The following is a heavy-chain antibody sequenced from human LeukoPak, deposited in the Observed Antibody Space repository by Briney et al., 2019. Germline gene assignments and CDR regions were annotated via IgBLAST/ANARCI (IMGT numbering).Heavy chain of an antibody. D-gene: IGHD5-12*01. CDR3: ARDLVIVATLSYFAY. CDR1: GYTFTSYG. Sequence: ASVKVSCKASGYTFTSYGISWVRQAPGHGLEWMGWISAYNGNTNYAQKLQGRVTMTTDTSTSTAYMELRSLRSDDTAVYYCARDLVIVATLSYFAYWGQGTLVTVSS. CDR2: ISAYNGNT. J-gene: IGHJ4*02. V-gene: IGHV1-18*04.